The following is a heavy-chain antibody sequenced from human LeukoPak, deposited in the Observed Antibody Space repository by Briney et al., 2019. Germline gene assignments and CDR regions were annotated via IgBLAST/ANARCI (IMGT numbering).Heavy chain of an antibody. J-gene: IGHJ4*02. CDR1: GGSISRTNW. Sequence: SGTLSLTCAVSGGSISRTNWWSWVRQPPGKGLEWIGEIYHSGNTNYNPSLKSRVTISVDKSKNQFSLKLSSVTAADTAVYYCARQGELEVFDYWGQGILVTVSS. V-gene: IGHV4-4*02. CDR2: IYHSGNT. CDR3: ARQGELEVFDY. D-gene: IGHD1-1*01.